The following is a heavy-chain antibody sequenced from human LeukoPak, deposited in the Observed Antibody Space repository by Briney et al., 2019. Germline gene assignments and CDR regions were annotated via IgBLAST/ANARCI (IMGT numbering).Heavy chain of an antibody. Sequence: PSETLSLTCTVSGGSISNINYNWGWIRQPPGQGLERIGAIHYSGTTYYNPSLNSRVTISLDTSKNQFSLKLNSMTAADTALYYCAREGDMVATDYWGQGTLVTVSS. CDR2: IHYSGTT. D-gene: IGHD2-15*01. J-gene: IGHJ4*02. CDR3: AREGDMVATDY. CDR1: GGSISNINYN. V-gene: IGHV4-39*07.